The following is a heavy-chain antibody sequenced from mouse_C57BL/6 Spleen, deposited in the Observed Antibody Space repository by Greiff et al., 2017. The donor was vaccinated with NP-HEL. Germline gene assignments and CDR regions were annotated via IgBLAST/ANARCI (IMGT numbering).Heavy chain of an antibody. J-gene: IGHJ2*01. D-gene: IGHD2-4*01. Sequence: EVQLQQSGPELVKPGASVKMSCKASGYTFTDYNMHWVKQSHGKSLEWIGYINPNNGGTSYNQKFKGKATLTVNKSSSTAYMELRSLTSEDSAVYDCASAGLPWGYFDYWGQGTTLTVSS. CDR2: INPNNGGT. CDR1: GYTFTDYN. CDR3: ASAGLPWGYFDY. V-gene: IGHV1-22*01.